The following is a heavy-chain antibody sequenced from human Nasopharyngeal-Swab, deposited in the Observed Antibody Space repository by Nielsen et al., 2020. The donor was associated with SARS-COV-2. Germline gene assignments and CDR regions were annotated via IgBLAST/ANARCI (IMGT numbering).Heavy chain of an antibody. D-gene: IGHD3-10*01. Sequence: SETLSLTCTVSGGSIIISSNYWGWIRQSPGKGREWIGYIYYSGSTYYNPSLKSRVTISVDTSKNQFSLKLSSVTAADTAVYYCARGGVSNGSGSRYHNYGMDVWCQGTTVIVSS. CDR3: ARGGVSNGSGSRYHNYGMDV. CDR1: GGSIIISSNY. CDR2: IYYSGST. V-gene: IGHV4-39*07. J-gene: IGHJ6*02.